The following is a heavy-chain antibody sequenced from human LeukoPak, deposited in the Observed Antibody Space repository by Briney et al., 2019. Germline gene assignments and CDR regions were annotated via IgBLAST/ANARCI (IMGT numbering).Heavy chain of an antibody. V-gene: IGHV4-34*01. CDR2: INHSGST. Sequence: PSETLSLTCAVYGGSFSGYYWSWLRQPPGKGLEWIGEINHSGSTNYNPSLKSRVTISVDTSKNQFSLKLSSVTAADTAVYYCARTIPGYSSSWSLDYWGQGTLVTVSS. CDR1: GGSFSGYY. J-gene: IGHJ4*02. D-gene: IGHD6-13*01. CDR3: ARTIPGYSSSWSLDY.